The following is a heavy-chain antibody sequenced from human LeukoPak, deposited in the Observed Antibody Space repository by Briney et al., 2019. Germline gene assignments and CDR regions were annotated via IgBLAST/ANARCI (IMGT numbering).Heavy chain of an antibody. CDR2: IRYDGSNK. CDR3: AKDGPPPRMTAYYYDSSGPLH. J-gene: IGHJ1*01. Sequence: GGSLRLSCAASGFTFSSYGMHWVRQAPGKGLEWVAFIRYDGSNKYYADSVKGRFTISRDNSKNTLYLQMKRLRAEDTAVYYCAKDGPPPRMTAYYYDSSGPLHWGQGTLVTVSS. V-gene: IGHV3-30*02. CDR1: GFTFSSYG. D-gene: IGHD3-22*01.